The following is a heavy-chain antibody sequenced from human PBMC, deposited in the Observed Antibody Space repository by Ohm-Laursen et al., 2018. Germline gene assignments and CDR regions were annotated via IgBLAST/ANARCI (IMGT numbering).Heavy chain of an antibody. CDR1: GFTFSSYT. CDR2: VSTSGSDT. D-gene: IGHD6-19*01. V-gene: IGHV3-21*01. CDR3: ARDQGWVDY. Sequence: SLRLSCTAFGFTFSSYTLNWVRQAPGKGLEWVSSVSTSGSDTYYADSVKGRFTISRDNAKNSLYLQMNSLRAEDTAVYYCARDQGWVDYWGQGTLVTVSS. J-gene: IGHJ4*02.